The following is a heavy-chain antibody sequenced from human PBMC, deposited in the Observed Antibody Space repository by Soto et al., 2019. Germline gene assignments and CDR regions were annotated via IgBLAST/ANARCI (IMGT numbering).Heavy chain of an antibody. CDR2: IIPIFGTA. V-gene: IGHV1-69*13. CDR1: GGTFSSYA. D-gene: IGHD3-22*01. CDR3: ARTYDSSGYPHGWFDP. J-gene: IGHJ5*02. Sequence: SVKVSCKASGGTFSSYAISWVRQAPGQGLEWMGGIIPIFGTANYAQKFQGRVTITADESTSTDYMELSSLRSEDTAVYYCARTYDSSGYPHGWFDPWGQGTLVTVSS.